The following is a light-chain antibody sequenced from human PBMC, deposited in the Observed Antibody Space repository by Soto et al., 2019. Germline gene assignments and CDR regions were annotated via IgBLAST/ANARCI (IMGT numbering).Light chain of an antibody. V-gene: IGLV2-14*01. Sequence: QSALTQPASVSGTPGQSITISCTGSISDIGGYNYVSWYQQFPGKAPKLIIFEVSDRPSGVSDRFSGSKSGSTASLTISGLQAEDEADYYCCSYANGNTLLFGGGTKLTVL. CDR3: CSYANGNTLL. CDR1: ISDIGGYNY. CDR2: EVS. J-gene: IGLJ2*01.